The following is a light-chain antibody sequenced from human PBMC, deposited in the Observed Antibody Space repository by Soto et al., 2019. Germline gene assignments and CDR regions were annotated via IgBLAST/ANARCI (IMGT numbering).Light chain of an antibody. V-gene: IGKV3D-7*01. CDR2: GAS. Sequence: PGERVTLSCRASQRVSSSYLTWYQQKPSQAPRLLIYGASTRATGIPARFSGSGSGTDFTLTISSLQPEDFAVYYCQQDYNLPWTFGQGTKVEIK. CDR1: QRVSSSY. CDR3: QQDYNLPWT. J-gene: IGKJ1*01.